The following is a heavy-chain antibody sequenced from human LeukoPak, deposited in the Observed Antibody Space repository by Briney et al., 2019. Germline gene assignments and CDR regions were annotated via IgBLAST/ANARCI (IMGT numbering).Heavy chain of an antibody. CDR2: ISRGSGSI. CDR1: GFTFSSYS. Sequence: GGSLILSCAASGFTFSSYSMNWVRQAPGKGLEWVSSISRGSGSIYYADSLKGRVTISRDNAKNSLSLQMNSLRVEDTAVYYCARAPPYCGGDCSDWYFDLWGRGTLVTVSS. V-gene: IGHV3-21*01. D-gene: IGHD2-21*02. CDR3: ARAPPYCGGDCSDWYFDL. J-gene: IGHJ2*01.